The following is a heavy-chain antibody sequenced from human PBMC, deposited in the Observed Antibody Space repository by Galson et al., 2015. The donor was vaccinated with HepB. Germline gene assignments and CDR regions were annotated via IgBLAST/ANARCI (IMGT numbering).Heavy chain of an antibody. CDR1: GFTFSSYS. CDR2: ISSSSSTI. CDR3: ARSPPRYCSGGSCYFPRGAFDI. V-gene: IGHV3-48*01. J-gene: IGHJ3*02. D-gene: IGHD2-15*01. Sequence: SLRLSCAASGFTFSSYSMNWVRQAPGKGLEWVSYISSSSSTIYYADSVKGRFTISRDNAKNSLYLQMNSLRAEDTAVYYCARSPPRYCSGGSCYFPRGAFDIWGQGTMVTVSS.